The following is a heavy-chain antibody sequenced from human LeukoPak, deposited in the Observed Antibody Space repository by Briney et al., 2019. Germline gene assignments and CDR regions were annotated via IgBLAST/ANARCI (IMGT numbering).Heavy chain of an antibody. J-gene: IGHJ4*02. CDR1: GFTFDDYA. Sequence: CRSLRLSCAASGFTFDDYAMHWVRQAPGKGLEWVSGISWNSGSIDYADSVKGRFTIPRDNAKNSLYLQMDSLRPEDTAFYYCAKGTGRYWTFFDYWGQGTLVTVSS. V-gene: IGHV3-9*01. CDR3: AKGTGRYWTFFDY. CDR2: ISWNSGSI. D-gene: IGHD1-26*01.